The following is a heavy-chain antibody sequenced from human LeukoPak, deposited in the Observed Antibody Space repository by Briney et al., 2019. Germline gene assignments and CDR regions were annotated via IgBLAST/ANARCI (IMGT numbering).Heavy chain of an antibody. D-gene: IGHD3-10*02. CDR3: ARIFVFGEYRDY. J-gene: IGHJ4*02. Sequence: GGSLRLSCAAAGLTFSGYAMSWVRQAPGKGLEWVSAISGSGGSTYYADSVKGRFTISRDNSKNTLYLQMNSLRAEDTAVYYCARIFVFGEYRDYWGQGALVTVST. V-gene: IGHV3-23*01. CDR1: GLTFSGYA. CDR2: ISGSGGST.